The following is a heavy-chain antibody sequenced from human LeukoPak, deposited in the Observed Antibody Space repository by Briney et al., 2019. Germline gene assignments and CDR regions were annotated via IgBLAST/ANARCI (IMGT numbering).Heavy chain of an antibody. CDR2: IYTSGST. V-gene: IGHV4-61*02. D-gene: IGHD1-7*01. J-gene: IGHJ3*02. CDR3: AREKSTKLDSAFDI. CDR1: GGSISSGSYY. Sequence: SETLSLTCTVSGGSISSGSYYWSWIRQPAGKGLEWIGRIYTSGSTNYNPSLKSRVTISVDTSKNQFSLKLSSVTAADTAVYYCAREKSTKLDSAFDIWGQGTMVTVSP.